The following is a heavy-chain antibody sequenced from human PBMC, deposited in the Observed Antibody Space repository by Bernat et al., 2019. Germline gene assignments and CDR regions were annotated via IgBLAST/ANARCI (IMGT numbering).Heavy chain of an antibody. J-gene: IGHJ2*01. D-gene: IGHD5-18*01. CDR1: GFTVSSNY. CDR2: IYSGGST. Sequence: EVQLVETGGGLIQPGGSLRLSCAASGFTVSSNYMSWVRQAPGKGLEWVPVIYSGGSTYYADSVKGRFTISRDNSKNTLYLQMNSLRAEDTAVYYCARDGRRWDSCGSWYFDLWGRGTLVTVSS. CDR3: ARDGRRWDSCGSWYFDL. V-gene: IGHV3-53*02.